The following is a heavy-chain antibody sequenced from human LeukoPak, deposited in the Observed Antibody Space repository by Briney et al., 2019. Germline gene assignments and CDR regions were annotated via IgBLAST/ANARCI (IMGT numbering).Heavy chain of an antibody. V-gene: IGHV3-30*04. D-gene: IGHD2-15*01. J-gene: IGHJ4*02. Sequence: GGSLRLSCAASGFTFTGFSIHWVRQPPGKGPEWVALISYDGSNTYYADPVEGRFTISRDNSKNTLYLQMNSLRAEDTAIYYCARDLSSGGSYYFDYWGQGTLVTVSS. CDR3: ARDLSSGGSYYFDY. CDR1: GFTFTGFS. CDR2: ISYDGSNT.